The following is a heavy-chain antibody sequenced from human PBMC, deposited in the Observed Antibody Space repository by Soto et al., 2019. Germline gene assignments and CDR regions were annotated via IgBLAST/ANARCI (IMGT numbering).Heavy chain of an antibody. D-gene: IGHD1-26*01. CDR3: ARVAATKEKPHHFDY. CDR1: GYTFTSYA. V-gene: IGHV1-3*01. Sequence: ASVKVSCKASGYTFTSYAMHWVRQAPGQRLEWMGWINAGNGNTKYSQKFQGRVTITRDTSASTAYMELSSLRSEDTAVYYCARVAATKEKPHHFDYWGQGTLVTVSS. J-gene: IGHJ4*02. CDR2: INAGNGNT.